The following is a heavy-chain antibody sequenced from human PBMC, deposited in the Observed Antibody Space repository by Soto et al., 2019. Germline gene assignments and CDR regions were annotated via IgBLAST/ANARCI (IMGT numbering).Heavy chain of an antibody. CDR3: ARDRYSSGGSCYSSYYMDA. Sequence: GASLKVSCKVSGYTLTELSMHWVRQAPGKGLEWMGGFDPEDGETIYAQKFQGRVTMTEDASTDTAYMELSSLRSEDTAVYYCARDRYSSGGSCYSSYYMDAWGQGTTVTISS. CDR2: FDPEDGET. CDR1: GYTLTELS. D-gene: IGHD2-15*01. V-gene: IGHV1-24*01. J-gene: IGHJ6*03.